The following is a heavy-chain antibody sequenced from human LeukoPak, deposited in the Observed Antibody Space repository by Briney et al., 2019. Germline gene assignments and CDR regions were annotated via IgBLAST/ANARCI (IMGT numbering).Heavy chain of an antibody. V-gene: IGHV3-7*01. CDR1: GFGSSNSW. D-gene: IGHD2/OR15-2a*01. J-gene: IGHJ4*02. Sequence: GGSLRLSCAASGFGSSNSWMSWVRQAPGKGPEWVANIKEDGSLKNYVDSVEGRFTVSRDNAKNTLYLQMNSLRLEDTAVYYCVRDWAPASMQAAPFDCWGQGTLVTVSS. CDR3: VRDWAPASMQAAPFDC. CDR2: IKEDGSLK.